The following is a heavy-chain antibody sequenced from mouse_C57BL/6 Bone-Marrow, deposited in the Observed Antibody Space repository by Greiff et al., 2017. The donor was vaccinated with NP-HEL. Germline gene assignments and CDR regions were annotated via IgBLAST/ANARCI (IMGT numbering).Heavy chain of an antibody. D-gene: IGHD1-1*01. Sequence: QVQLQQSGAELVRPGASVTLSCKASGYTFTDYEMHWVKQTPVHGLEWIGAIDPETGGTAYHQKFKGKAILTADKSSSTAYMELRSLTSEDSAVYYCTGTTVVADYAMDYWGQGTSVTVSS. CDR1: GYTFTDYE. CDR3: TGTTVVADYAMDY. J-gene: IGHJ4*01. V-gene: IGHV1-15*01. CDR2: IDPETGGT.